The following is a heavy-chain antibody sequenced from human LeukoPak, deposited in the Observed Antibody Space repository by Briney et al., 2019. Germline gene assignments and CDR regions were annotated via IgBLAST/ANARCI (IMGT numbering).Heavy chain of an antibody. V-gene: IGHV1-8*01. Sequence: ASVKVSCKASGYTFTSYDINWVRQATGQGPEWMGWMSPNSGNTGYAQKFQGRVTMTRGTSMSTAYMELSSLRSEDTAVYYCARGPPNWGYDYWGQGTLVTVSS. CDR2: MSPNSGNT. D-gene: IGHD7-27*01. CDR1: GYTFTSYD. J-gene: IGHJ4*02. CDR3: ARGPPNWGYDY.